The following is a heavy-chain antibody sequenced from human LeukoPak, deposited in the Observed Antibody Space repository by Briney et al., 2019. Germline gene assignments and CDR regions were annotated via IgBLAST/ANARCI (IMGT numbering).Heavy chain of an antibody. V-gene: IGHV3-43*02. CDR1: GLPIGDFA. CDR3: ARDSGKFDY. J-gene: IGHJ4*02. Sequence: PGGSLRLSCVASGLPIGDFAMHWVRQAPRQGLEWVSLISGDGVSTFFADSVKGRFSISRDNSKNSLFLEMSSLRTEDTAMYYCARDSGKFDYWGQGTLVAVSS. CDR2: ISGDGVST.